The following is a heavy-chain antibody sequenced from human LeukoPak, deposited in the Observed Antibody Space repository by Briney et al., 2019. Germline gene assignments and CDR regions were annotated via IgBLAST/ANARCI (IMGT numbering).Heavy chain of an antibody. Sequence: SETLFLTCTVSGGSISSGGYYWSWIRQPPGKGLEWIGYIYHSGSTYYNPSLKSRVTISVDRSKNQFSLKLSSVTAADTAVYYCARDRGNPQDYFDYWGQGTLVTVSS. J-gene: IGHJ4*02. D-gene: IGHD3-10*01. CDR2: IYHSGST. CDR1: GGSISSGGYY. CDR3: ARDRGNPQDYFDY. V-gene: IGHV4-30-2*01.